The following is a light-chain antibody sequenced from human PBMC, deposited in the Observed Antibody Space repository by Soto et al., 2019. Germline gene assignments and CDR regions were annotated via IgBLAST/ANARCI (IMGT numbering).Light chain of an antibody. CDR1: QSVSNNY. V-gene: IGKV3-20*01. CDR3: QQYGTSPPLT. J-gene: IGKJ4*01. Sequence: EIVLMQSPGTLSLSPGERATLSCRASQSVSNNYVAWYQQKPGQAPRLLIAGASSRATGIPDRFSGSGSGTDFTLTISRLEPEDFAVYYCQQYGTSPPLTFGGGNNVEIK. CDR2: GAS.